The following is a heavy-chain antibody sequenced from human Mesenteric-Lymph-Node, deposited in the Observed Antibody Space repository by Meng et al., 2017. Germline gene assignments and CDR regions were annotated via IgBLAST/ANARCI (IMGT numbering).Heavy chain of an antibody. CDR2: TYYKSKWYN. D-gene: IGHD6-25*01. CDR1: GDSVSTNSAA. J-gene: IGHJ4*02. Sequence: QGQLQQSGPGLVKPSQTLSPTCAISGDSVSTNSAAWNWIRQSPSGGLEWLGRTYYKSKWYNDYAESVKSRITVNPDTSKNQFSLQLNSVTPEDTAVYYCARDPAAFDFWGQGILVTVSS. V-gene: IGHV6-1*01. CDR3: ARDPAAFDF.